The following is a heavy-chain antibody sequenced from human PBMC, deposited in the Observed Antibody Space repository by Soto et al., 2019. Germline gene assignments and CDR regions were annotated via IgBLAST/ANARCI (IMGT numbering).Heavy chain of an antibody. CDR2: VFHTGNT. J-gene: IGHJ4*02. V-gene: IGHV4-4*02. D-gene: IGHD7-27*01. Sequence: SETLSLTCAVSGDSSSRRVWWTWVRQPPGKGLEWIGEVFHTGNTNYNPSLKSRVTMSVDKSTNEFSLKVTSVTAADTAIYYCARKAWVRFDYWGQGALVTVSS. CDR1: GDSSSRRVW. CDR3: ARKAWVRFDY.